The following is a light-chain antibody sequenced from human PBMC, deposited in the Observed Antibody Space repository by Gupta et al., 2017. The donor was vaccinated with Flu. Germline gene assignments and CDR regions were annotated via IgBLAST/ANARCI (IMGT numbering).Light chain of an antibody. CDR3: SSYTSSNSLE. CDR2: EVI. CDR1: SSDVGGYNY. Sequence: SITISCTGPSSDVGGYNYVSWYQHHPGKAPKLMIYEVINRPSGVSNRFSGSKSGNKASLTISGLQAEDEADYYCSSYTSSNSLEFGGGTKLTVL. J-gene: IGLJ3*02. V-gene: IGLV2-14*01.